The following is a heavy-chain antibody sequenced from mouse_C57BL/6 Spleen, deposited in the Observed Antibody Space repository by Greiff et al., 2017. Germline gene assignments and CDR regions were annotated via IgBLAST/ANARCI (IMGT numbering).Heavy chain of an antibody. CDR1: GYTFTSYW. V-gene: IGHV1-55*01. Sequence: QVQLQQPGAELVKPGASVKMSCKASGYTFTSYWITWVKQRPGQGLEWIGDIYPGSGSTNYHEKFKSKATLTVDTSSSTAYLQLSRRTSEDAAVYYCARGYSYYFDYWGQGTTLTVSS. CDR3: ARGYSYYFDY. CDR2: IYPGSGST. J-gene: IGHJ2*01. D-gene: IGHD1-2*01.